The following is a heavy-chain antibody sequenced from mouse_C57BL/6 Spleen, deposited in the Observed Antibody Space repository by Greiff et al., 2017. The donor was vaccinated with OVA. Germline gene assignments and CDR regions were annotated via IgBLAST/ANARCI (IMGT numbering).Heavy chain of an antibody. J-gene: IGHJ2*01. Sequence: VQLQQPGAELVKPGASVKLSCKASGYTFTSYWMQWVKQRPGQGLEWIGEIDPSDSYTNYNQKFKGKATLTVDTSSSTAYMQLSSLTSEDSAVYYCARRGFVYWGQGTTLTVSS. V-gene: IGHV1-50*01. CDR3: ARRGFVY. CDR1: GYTFTSYW. CDR2: IDPSDSYT.